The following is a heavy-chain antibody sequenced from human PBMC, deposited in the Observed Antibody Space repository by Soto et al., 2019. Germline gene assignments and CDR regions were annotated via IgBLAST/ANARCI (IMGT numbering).Heavy chain of an antibody. CDR1: GFTFSNYG. CDR2: ISYDGSHK. V-gene: IGHV3-30*18. J-gene: IGHJ3*02. CDR3: AKELETSSGWSQNLDALDI. D-gene: IGHD6-19*01. Sequence: QVQLVESGGGVVQPGRSLRLSCAISGFTFSNYGMHWVRQAPGKGLEWVALISYDGSHKYYAESVKGRFTISRDNSENMVYVQKNSLRLEDTAVYFCAKELETSSGWSQNLDALDIWGQGTMVTVSS.